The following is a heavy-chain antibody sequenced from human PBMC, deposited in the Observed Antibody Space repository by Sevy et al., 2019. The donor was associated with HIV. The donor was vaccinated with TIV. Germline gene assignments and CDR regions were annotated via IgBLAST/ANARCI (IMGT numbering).Heavy chain of an antibody. V-gene: IGHV4-34*08. CDR2: INHRGTA. D-gene: IGHD4-17*01. CDR1: GETFVGHY. CDR3: AKTATVTISALDS. J-gene: IGHJ4*02. Sequence: KQSQTLSLTCAVFGETFVGHYWTWIRQTPGKGLEWIGEINHRGTANYNPSLKSRVTISVDTSNKQFSLRLNSMTAADTAVYYCAKTATVTISALDSWGRGTLVTVSS.